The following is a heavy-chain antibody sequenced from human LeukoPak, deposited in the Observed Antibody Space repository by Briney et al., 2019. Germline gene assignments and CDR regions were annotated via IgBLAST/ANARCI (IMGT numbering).Heavy chain of an antibody. CDR1: GGSINSGDYY. CDR3: TRGMTNNYYFAMDV. CDR2: ISYSGSS. D-gene: IGHD2-8*01. J-gene: IGHJ6*02. Sequence: SETLSLTCTVSGGSINSGDYYWSWIRQPPGKGLEWIGNISYSGSSNYNPSLKSRVTISVDTSKNQFSLKVSSVTAADTAIYYCTRGMTNNYYFAMDVWGQGTTVTVSS. V-gene: IGHV4-61*08.